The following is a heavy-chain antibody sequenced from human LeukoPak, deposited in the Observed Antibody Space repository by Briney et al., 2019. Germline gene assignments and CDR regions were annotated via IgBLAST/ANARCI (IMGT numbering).Heavy chain of an antibody. V-gene: IGHV4-59*08. Sequence: PSETLSLTCTVSGGSISSYYWSWIRQPPGRGLEWIGYIYYSGSTNYNPSLKSRVTISVDASKNQFSLKLSSVTAADTAVYYCTRLLRTMWELPYWGQGTLVTVSS. CDR3: TRLLRTMWELPY. CDR1: GGSISSYY. CDR2: IYYSGST. J-gene: IGHJ4*02. D-gene: IGHD1-26*01.